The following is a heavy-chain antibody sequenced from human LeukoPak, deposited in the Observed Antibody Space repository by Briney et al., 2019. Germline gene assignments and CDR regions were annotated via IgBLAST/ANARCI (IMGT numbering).Heavy chain of an antibody. V-gene: IGHV4-61*02. CDR2: IYTSGST. Sequence: SSETLSLTCTVSGGSISSGSYYWSWVRQPAGKGLEWIGRIYTSGSTNYNPSLKSRVTISVDTSKNQFSLKLSSVTAADTAVYYCARGIDGVVANYYGSGRSLYWGQGTLVTVSS. D-gene: IGHD3-10*01. J-gene: IGHJ4*02. CDR3: ARGIDGVVANYYGSGRSLY. CDR1: GGSISSGSYY.